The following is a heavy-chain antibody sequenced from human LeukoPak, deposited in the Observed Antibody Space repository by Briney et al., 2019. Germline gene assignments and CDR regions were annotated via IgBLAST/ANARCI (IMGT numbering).Heavy chain of an antibody. J-gene: IGHJ4*02. Sequence: PGGSLRLSCAASGFTFSSYAMSWVRQAPGKGLEWVANIKQDGSEKYYVDSVKGRFTISRDNAKNSLYLQMNSLRAEDTAVYYCARDHREAHLDYWGQGTLVTVSS. V-gene: IGHV3-7*01. CDR2: IKQDGSEK. CDR1: GFTFSSYA. D-gene: IGHD1-26*01. CDR3: ARDHREAHLDY.